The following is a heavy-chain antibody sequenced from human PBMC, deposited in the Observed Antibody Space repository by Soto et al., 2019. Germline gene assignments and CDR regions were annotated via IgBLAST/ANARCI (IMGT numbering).Heavy chain of an antibody. D-gene: IGHD3-9*01. CDR2: ISGSGGST. J-gene: IGHJ4*02. V-gene: IGHV3-23*01. Sequence: EVQLLESGGGLVQPGGSLRLSCAASGFTFSSYGMTWVRQAPGKGLEWVSGISGSGGSTYYADSVKGRFTISRDNSKTTLYLQMNSLRAEDTAVYYCAKNFNFRRVNDYWGQGTLVTVSS. CDR3: AKNFNFRRVNDY. CDR1: GFTFSSYG.